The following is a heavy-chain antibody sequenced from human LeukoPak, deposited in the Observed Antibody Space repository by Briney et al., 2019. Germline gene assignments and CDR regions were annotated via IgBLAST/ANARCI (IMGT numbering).Heavy chain of an antibody. CDR1: GYTLTELS. J-gene: IGHJ4*02. CDR3: ATDQLGYGER. V-gene: IGHV1-46*01. CDR2: INPSGGST. D-gene: IGHD4-17*01. Sequence: ASVKDSCKVSGYTLTELSMHWVRQAPGQGLEWMGIINPSGGSTSYARKFQGRVTMTRDTSTSTVYMELSSLRSEDTAVYYCATDQLGYGERWGQGTLVTVSS.